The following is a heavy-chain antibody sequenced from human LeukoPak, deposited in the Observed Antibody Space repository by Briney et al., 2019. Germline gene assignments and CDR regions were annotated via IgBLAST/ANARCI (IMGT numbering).Heavy chain of an antibody. CDR1: GYTFTGYY. D-gene: IGHD1-26*01. V-gene: IGHV1-8*02. CDR3: ARGRGDFDY. Sequence: ASVKVSCKASGYTFTGYYMHWVRQAPGQGLKWMGWINPNSGNTGYAQKFQGRVTMTRNTSISTAYMELSSLRSEDTAVYYCARGRGDFDYWGQGTLVTVSS. J-gene: IGHJ4*02. CDR2: INPNSGNT.